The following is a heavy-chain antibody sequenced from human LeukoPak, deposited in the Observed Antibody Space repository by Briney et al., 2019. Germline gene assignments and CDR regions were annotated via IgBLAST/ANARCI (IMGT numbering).Heavy chain of an antibody. Sequence: SGGSLRLSCAAAGFSFSGYGMHWVRQAPGKGLEWVTFIRHDGSDKYYADSVKGRFTVSRDNSKNTVYLQMSSLRAEDTAMYFCAKDGRETVLFWGQGTLVTVSS. CDR3: AKDGRETVLF. V-gene: IGHV3-30*02. CDR2: IRHDGSDK. J-gene: IGHJ4*02. D-gene: IGHD4-17*01. CDR1: GFSFSGYG.